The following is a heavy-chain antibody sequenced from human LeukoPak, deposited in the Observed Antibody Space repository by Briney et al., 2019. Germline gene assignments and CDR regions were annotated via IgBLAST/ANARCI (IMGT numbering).Heavy chain of an antibody. CDR3: AKRDLRTSCSGAYYFDY. V-gene: IGHV3-23*01. J-gene: IGHJ4*02. Sequence: GGSLRLSCAASGFTFSSYGMSWVRQAPGKGLEWVSVISGSTGRTYYADSVKVRFTISRDNSKNTLYLQMDSLRAEDTAVYYCAKRDLRTSCSGAYYFDYWGQGTLVTVSS. CDR1: GFTFSSYG. CDR2: ISGSTGRT. D-gene: IGHD3-10*02.